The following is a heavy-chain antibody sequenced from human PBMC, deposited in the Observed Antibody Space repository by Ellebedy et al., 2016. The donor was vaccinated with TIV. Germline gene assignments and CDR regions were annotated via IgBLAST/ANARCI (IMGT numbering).Heavy chain of an antibody. V-gene: IGHV4-39*01. CDR3: AKHQQWLIRLAF. CDR1: GGSIRSGDYY. D-gene: IGHD6-19*01. Sequence: SETLSLTXTVSGGSIRSGDYYWSWIRQPPGKGLEWIGEINHSGSTNYNPSLKSRVTISVDTSKNQFSLKLSSVAAADTAVYYCAKHQQWLIRLAFWGQGNLVTVAS. J-gene: IGHJ4*02. CDR2: INHSGST.